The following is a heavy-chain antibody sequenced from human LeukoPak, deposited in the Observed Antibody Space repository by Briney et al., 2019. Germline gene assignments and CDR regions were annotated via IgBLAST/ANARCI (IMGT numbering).Heavy chain of an antibody. Sequence: GSLRLSCAASGFTFSDYAMSWVRQAPGKGLEWVSAISGSGDDTYYADSVKGRFTISRDNSKNTLYLQMNGLRAEDTAVYYCARERGDSSGSHDYWGQGTLVTVSS. CDR2: ISGSGDDT. V-gene: IGHV3-23*01. CDR1: GFTFSDYA. J-gene: IGHJ4*02. D-gene: IGHD3-22*01. CDR3: ARERGDSSGSHDY.